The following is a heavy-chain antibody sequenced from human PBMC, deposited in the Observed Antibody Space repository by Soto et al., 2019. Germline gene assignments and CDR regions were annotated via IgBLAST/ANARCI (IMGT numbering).Heavy chain of an antibody. V-gene: IGHV4-38-2*01. CDR2: IYHSGST. Sequence: SETLSLTCAVSGYSMSSGYYWGWIRQPPGKGLEWIGSIYHSGSTYYNPSLKSRVTISVDTSKNQFSLKLSSVTAADTAVYYCARVRMTTVTNLDYWGQGTLVTVSS. D-gene: IGHD4-17*01. J-gene: IGHJ4*02. CDR1: GYSMSSGYY. CDR3: ARVRMTTVTNLDY.